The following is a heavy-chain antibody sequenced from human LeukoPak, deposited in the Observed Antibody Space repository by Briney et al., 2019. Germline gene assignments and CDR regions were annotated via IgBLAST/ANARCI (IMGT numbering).Heavy chain of an antibody. J-gene: IGHJ6*03. Sequence: SETLSLTCTVSGGSISSYYWSWIRQPPGKGLEWIGYIDYSGSTNYNPSLNGRVTISVDTSKNQFSLKLTSVTAADTAVYYCARIRTVYQYYYYMDVWGKGTTVTVAS. CDR1: GGSISSYY. V-gene: IGHV4-59*01. CDR2: IDYSGST. CDR3: ARIRTVYQYYYYMDV. D-gene: IGHD2-2*01.